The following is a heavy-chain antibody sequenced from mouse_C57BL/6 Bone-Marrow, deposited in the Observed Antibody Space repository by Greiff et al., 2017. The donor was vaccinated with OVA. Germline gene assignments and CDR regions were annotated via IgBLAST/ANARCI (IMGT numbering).Heavy chain of an antibody. CDR1: GFNIKDDY. CDR3: TLTLGDY. Sequence: VHVKQSGAELVRPGASVKLSCTASGFNIKDDYMHWVKQRPEQGLEWIGWIDPENGDTEYASKFQGKATITADTSSNTAYLQLSSLTSEDTAVYYCTLTLGDYWGQGTTLTVSS. J-gene: IGHJ2*01. D-gene: IGHD4-1*01. CDR2: IDPENGDT. V-gene: IGHV14-4*01.